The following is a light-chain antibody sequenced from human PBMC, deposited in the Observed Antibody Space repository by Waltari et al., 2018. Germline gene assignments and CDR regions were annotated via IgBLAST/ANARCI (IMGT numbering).Light chain of an antibody. J-gene: IGKJ3*01. CDR3: QQSYSTLFT. Sequence: DIQMNQSPSSLSASVADRVTITCQASQSISSSLNWYQQKPGKAPKLLIYAASSLQSGVPSRFSGSGSGTDFTLTISSLQPEDFATYYCQQSYSTLFTFGPGTKVDIK. CDR2: AAS. CDR1: QSISSS. V-gene: IGKV1-39*01.